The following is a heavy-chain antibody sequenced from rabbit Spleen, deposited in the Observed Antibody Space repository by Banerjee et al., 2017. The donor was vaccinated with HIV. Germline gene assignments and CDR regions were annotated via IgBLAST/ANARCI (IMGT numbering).Heavy chain of an antibody. V-gene: IGHV1S40*01. CDR3: ARSGAYYTYGYAGYGYYPDWLDL. J-gene: IGHJ5*01. CDR2: IYTSSGST. D-gene: IGHD6-1*01. CDR1: GFSFSSGYD. Sequence: QSLEESGGGLVKPGASLTLTCKASGFSFSSGYDMCWVRQAPGKGLELIACIYTSSGSTYYASWARGRFTISKTSSTTVTLQMTSPTAADTATYFCARSGAYYTYGYAGYGYYPDWLDLWGPGTLVTVS.